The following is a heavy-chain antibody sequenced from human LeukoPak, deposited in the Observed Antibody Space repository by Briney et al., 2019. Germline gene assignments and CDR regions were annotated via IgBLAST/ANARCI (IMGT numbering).Heavy chain of an antibody. CDR2: ISYDGSNK. CDR1: GFTFSTYG. V-gene: IGHV3-30*18. J-gene: IGHJ4*02. CDR3: AKGPYYGSGTADY. Sequence: GGSLRLSCAASGFTFSTYGMHWVRQAPGKGLEWVAVISYDGSNKQYADSVKGRFTISRDNSKNTLYVEMNSLRAEDTAVYYCAKGPYYGSGTADYWGQGTLVIVSS. D-gene: IGHD3-10*01.